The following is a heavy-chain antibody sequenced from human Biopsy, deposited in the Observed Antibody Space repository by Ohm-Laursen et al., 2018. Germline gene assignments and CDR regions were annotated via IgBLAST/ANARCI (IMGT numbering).Heavy chain of an antibody. Sequence: SVKVSCKAPEGTFSNYGVNWVRQAPGQGLEWLGGNIPILGTGNYAQKFQDRVTVAANTSTSTGTMELRSLRSDDTAVYYCATKLTGYFHHWGQGTLVIVSS. CDR1: EGTFSNYG. CDR2: NIPILGTG. V-gene: IGHV1-69*06. D-gene: IGHD3-9*01. CDR3: ATKLTGYFHH. J-gene: IGHJ1*01.